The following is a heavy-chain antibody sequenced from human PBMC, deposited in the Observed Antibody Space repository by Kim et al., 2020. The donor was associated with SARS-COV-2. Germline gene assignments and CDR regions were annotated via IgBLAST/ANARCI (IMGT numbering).Heavy chain of an antibody. CDR3: TMRDAYTSGRDY. CDR2: T. Sequence: THYADYVKVRFTISRDNAKNSVYLHMNSLTGDDTALYYCTMRDAYTSGRDYWGRGTQVIVSS. D-gene: IGHD2-2*01. V-gene: IGHV3-74*01. J-gene: IGHJ4*02.